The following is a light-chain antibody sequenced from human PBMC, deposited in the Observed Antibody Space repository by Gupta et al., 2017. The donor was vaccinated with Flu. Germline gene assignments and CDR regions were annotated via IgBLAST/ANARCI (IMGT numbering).Light chain of an antibody. J-gene: IGLJ2*01. CDR2: DVS. V-gene: IGLV2-14*01. Sequence: QSALTQPASVSGSPVQSITISCTGTSSDVGGYNYVSWYQQHPGKAPKLMIYDVSNRPSGVSNRFSGSKSGNTASLTISGLQAEDEADYYCSSYTTNSTLVVFGGGTKLTVL. CDR1: SSDVGGYNY. CDR3: SSYTTNSTLVV.